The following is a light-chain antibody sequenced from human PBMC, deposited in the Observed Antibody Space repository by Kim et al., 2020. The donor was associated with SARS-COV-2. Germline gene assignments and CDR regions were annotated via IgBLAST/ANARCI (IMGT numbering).Light chain of an antibody. CDR1: QHINDY. Sequence: SASVGDRVTSTCQASQHINDYVNWYQQKPGKAPKVLIFDASTLERGAPSRFSGRGFGTDFSLVISSLQPEDTATYFCQQYDNLPNTFGQGTKLEI. J-gene: IGKJ2*01. CDR2: DAS. V-gene: IGKV1-33*01. CDR3: QQYDNLPNT.